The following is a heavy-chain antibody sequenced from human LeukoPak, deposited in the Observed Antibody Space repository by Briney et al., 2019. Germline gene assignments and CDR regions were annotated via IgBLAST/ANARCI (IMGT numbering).Heavy chain of an antibody. CDR3: TRQWSNFWSEY. J-gene: IGHJ4*02. CDR2: MFYSGST. Sequence: PGGSLRLSCTVSGGSISSSAYYWGWIRQPPGKGLEWIGSMFYSGSTNYNPSLKSRITIAVDTSKNQFFLKLSSVTAADTAVYYCTRQWSNFWSEYWGQGTLVTVSS. V-gene: IGHV4-39*01. CDR1: GGSISSSAYY. D-gene: IGHD3-3*01.